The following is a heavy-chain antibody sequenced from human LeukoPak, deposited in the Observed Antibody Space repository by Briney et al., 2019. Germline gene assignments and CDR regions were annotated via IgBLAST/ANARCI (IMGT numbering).Heavy chain of an antibody. J-gene: IGHJ3*02. V-gene: IGHV4-59*01. CDR1: GGSISRYY. D-gene: IGHD3-10*01. CDR3: ARSDYHNSGSHTVFDAFDI. Sequence: PSETLSLTCTVSGGSISRYYWSWIRRPPGKGLEWIGYIDDSGNTDYNPSLKSQVTISVDKSKNQFSLKLSFVTAADTAMYYCARSDYHNSGSHTVFDAFDIWGQGTRVTVSS. CDR2: IDDSGNT.